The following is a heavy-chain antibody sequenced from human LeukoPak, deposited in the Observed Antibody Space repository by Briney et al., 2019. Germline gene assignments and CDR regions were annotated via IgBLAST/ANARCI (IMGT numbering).Heavy chain of an antibody. J-gene: IGHJ3*01. V-gene: IGHV3-13*01. CDR1: GFTFSNYD. D-gene: IGHD5-24*01. Sequence: GGSLRLSCSASGFTFSNYDMHWVRQEKGKGLEWVSGIGTGGHTYYAPSVKGRFTISRESDKNSLYLQMNSLGAGDAAIYYCTRGGLEAPCDVWGQGTMVAVSS. CDR2: IGTGGHT. CDR3: TRGGLEAPCDV.